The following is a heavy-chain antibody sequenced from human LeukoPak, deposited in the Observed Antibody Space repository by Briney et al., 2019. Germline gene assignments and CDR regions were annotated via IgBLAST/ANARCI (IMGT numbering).Heavy chain of an antibody. CDR1: GGTFSSYA. V-gene: IGHV1-69*13. CDR3: ARHCSSTSCPYKGGFDY. CDR2: IIPIFGTA. Sequence: GASVKVSCKASGGTFSSYAISWVRQAPGQGLEWMGGIIPIFGTANYAQKFQGRVTITADESTSTAYMELSSLRPEDTAVYYCARHCSSTSCPYKGGFDYWGQGTLVTVSS. D-gene: IGHD2-2*01. J-gene: IGHJ4*02.